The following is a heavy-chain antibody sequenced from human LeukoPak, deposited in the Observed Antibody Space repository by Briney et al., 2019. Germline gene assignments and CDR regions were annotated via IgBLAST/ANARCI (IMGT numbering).Heavy chain of an antibody. CDR2: INPNTNGA. CDR3: ARDEGRICPDY. CDR1: GYTFTDYY. J-gene: IGHJ4*02. V-gene: IGHV1-2*02. D-gene: IGHD2-2*01. Sequence: ASVKVSCKASGYTFTDYYIHWVRQAPGQGLEWMGWINPNTNGANFDPKFQGRVTMTRDTSINTANMELSRLSSDDTAMYFCARDEGRICPDYWGQGTLVTVSS.